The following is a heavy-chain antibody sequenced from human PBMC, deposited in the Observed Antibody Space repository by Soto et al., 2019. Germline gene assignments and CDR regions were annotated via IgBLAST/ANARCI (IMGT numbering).Heavy chain of an antibody. J-gene: IGHJ6*02. Sequence: QVQLVQSGAEVQNPGASVKVSCKASGYTFTRYGIGWARQAPGQGLEWMGWSNTYNGNTNYAQNVQGRVTLTTDTSTSTAYMELRSLRSNDTAIYYCAMVDVYVTPSPQDVWGQGTTVIVSS. D-gene: IGHD3-16*01. V-gene: IGHV1-18*01. CDR1: GYTFTRYG. CDR3: AMVDVYVTPSPQDV. CDR2: SNTYNGNT.